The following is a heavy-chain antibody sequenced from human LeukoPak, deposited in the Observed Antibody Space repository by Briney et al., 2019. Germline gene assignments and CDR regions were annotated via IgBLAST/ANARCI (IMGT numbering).Heavy chain of an antibody. CDR1: GYTFSSYG. CDR3: AKGGSYFDAFDI. D-gene: IGHD1-26*01. J-gene: IGHJ3*02. Sequence: GGSLRLSCAASGYTFSSYGMHWVRQAPGKGLEWVAVISYDGSNKYYADSVKGRFTISRDNSKNTLYLQMNSLRAEDTAVYYCAKGGSYFDAFDIWGQGTMVTVSS. CDR2: ISYDGSNK. V-gene: IGHV3-30*18.